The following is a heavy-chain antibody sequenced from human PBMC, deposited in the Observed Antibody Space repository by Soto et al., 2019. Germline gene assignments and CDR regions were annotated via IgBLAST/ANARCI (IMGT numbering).Heavy chain of an antibody. J-gene: IGHJ4*02. CDR1: GFTVSSNY. Sequence: EVQMVESGGGLIQPGGSLRLSCAAFGFTVSSNYMTWVRQAPGKGLEWVSVIYSGGSTYYADSVKGRFSISRDNSRNTLYLQMNSLRAEATAVYYCERGLPSMAYYGEYYFDKWGQGTRVTVSS. CDR3: ERGLPSMAYYGEYYFDK. D-gene: IGHD3-10*01. CDR2: IYSGGST. V-gene: IGHV3-53*01.